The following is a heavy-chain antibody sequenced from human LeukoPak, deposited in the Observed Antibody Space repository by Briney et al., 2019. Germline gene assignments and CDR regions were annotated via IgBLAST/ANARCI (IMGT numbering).Heavy chain of an antibody. D-gene: IGHD3-22*01. CDR3: ARERHYYDSSHYAFDI. J-gene: IGHJ3*02. V-gene: IGHV4-59*01. CDR2: ISYSGST. Sequence: SETLSLTCSVSGGSISSYYWSWIRQPPGKGLEWIGYISYSGSTNYNPSLKSRVTISVDTSKNQFSLKLSSVTAADTAVYYCARERHYYDSSHYAFDIWGQGTMVTVSS. CDR1: GGSISSYY.